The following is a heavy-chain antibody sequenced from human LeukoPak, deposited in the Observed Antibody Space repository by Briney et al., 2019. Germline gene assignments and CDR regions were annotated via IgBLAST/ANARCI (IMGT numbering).Heavy chain of an antibody. CDR2: IIPIFGTA. CDR1: GGTFSSHA. D-gene: IGHD2-2*01. CDR3: ARSKIYCSSTSCPYYYYYGMDV. V-gene: IGHV1-69*13. J-gene: IGHJ6*02. Sequence: SVKVSCKDSGGTFSSHAISWVRQAPGQGLEWMGGIIPIFGTANYAQKFQGRVTITADESTSTAYMELSSLRSEDTAVYYCARSKIYCSSTSCPYYYYYGMDVWGQGTTVTVSS.